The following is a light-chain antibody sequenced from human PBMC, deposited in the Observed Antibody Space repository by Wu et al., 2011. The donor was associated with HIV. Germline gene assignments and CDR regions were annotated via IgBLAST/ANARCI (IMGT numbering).Light chain of an antibody. CDR2: GAS. Sequence: EVVLTQSPVTLSLSPGERATLSCRASQIITSSYLAWYQQKPGQAPRLLIYGASYRAPGIPDRVSGSGSGTDFTLTISRLEPEDFAVYYCQQYSRSPRTFGPGTKVEIK. V-gene: IGKV3-20*01. CDR1: QIITSSY. J-gene: IGKJ1*01. CDR3: QQYSRSPRT.